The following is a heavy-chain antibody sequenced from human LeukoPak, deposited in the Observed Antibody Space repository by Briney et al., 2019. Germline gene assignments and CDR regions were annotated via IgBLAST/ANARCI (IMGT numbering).Heavy chain of an antibody. J-gene: IGHJ4*02. CDR1: GFSVSSNW. D-gene: IGHD6-6*01. Sequence: GSLRLSCAAPGFSVSSNWVGWVRQAPGKGLEWVAHIKRDGSQKYYLDSVKGRFTISRDNAKKSLYLQMNSLRAEDTAVYYCAKWKYSNSGIDDYWGQGTLVTVSS. CDR2: IKRDGSQK. CDR3: AKWKYSNSGIDDY. V-gene: IGHV3-7*03.